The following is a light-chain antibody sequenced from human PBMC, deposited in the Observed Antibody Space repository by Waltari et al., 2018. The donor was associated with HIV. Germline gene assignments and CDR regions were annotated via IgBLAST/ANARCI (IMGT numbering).Light chain of an antibody. CDR1: QSVSSSN. V-gene: IGKV3-20*01. CDR2: GAS. J-gene: IGKJ4*01. Sequence: DIVLTQSPGTLSLSPGERATLSCRASQSVSSSNLAWYQQKPGQAPRLLIYGASSRATGVPDRFSGSGSGTDFTLTISRLEPEDLAVYYCQQYGSSPDTFGGGTKVEIK. CDR3: QQYGSSPDT.